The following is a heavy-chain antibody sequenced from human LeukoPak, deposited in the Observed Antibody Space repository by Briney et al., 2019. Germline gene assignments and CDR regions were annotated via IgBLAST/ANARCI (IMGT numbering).Heavy chain of an antibody. J-gene: IGHJ3*02. D-gene: IGHD2-2*01. V-gene: IGHV3-48*03. CDR2: ISSSGATI. Sequence: GGSLRLSCAASGFTFSSHEMNWVRQAPGKGLEWVSYISSSGATIYYADSVKGRFTISRDNAKNSLYLQMNSLRAEDTAVYYCARGGYCSSSICYSLNAFDIWGQGTMFTVSS. CDR1: GFTFSSHE. CDR3: ARGGYCSSSICYSLNAFDI.